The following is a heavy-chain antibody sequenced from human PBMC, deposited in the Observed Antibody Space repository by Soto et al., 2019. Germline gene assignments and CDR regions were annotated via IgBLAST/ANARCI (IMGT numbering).Heavy chain of an antibody. J-gene: IGHJ4*02. CDR3: TRSIGSGGVIRGFDY. V-gene: IGHV1-69*01. Sequence: YAQKFQGRVTITVDESTTTAYMELSSLRSDDTAVYYCTRSIGSGGVIRGFDYWGQGTLVTVSS. D-gene: IGHD3-16*02.